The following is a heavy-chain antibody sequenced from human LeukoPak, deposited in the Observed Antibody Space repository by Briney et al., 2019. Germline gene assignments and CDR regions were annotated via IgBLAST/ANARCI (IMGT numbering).Heavy chain of an antibody. J-gene: IGHJ4*02. CDR1: GFTFSNYN. V-gene: IGHV3-21*01. CDR2: ISAGSSYI. Sequence: GGSLRLSCAASGFTFSNYNMNWVRQAPGKGLEWVSSISAGSSYIYYADSVKGRFIISRDNAKNSLYLQMNSLRAEDTAVYYCARVEMATIGDYWGQGTLVTVSS. D-gene: IGHD5-24*01. CDR3: ARVEMATIGDY.